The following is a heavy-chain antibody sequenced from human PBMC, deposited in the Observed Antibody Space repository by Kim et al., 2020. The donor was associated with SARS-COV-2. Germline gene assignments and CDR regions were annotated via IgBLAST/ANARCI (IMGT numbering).Heavy chain of an antibody. J-gene: IGHJ6*02. V-gene: IGHV4-34*01. Sequence: LKSRVTISVDTSKNQFSLKLRSVTAADTAVYYCAREILLWFGEPKGRMDVWGQGTTVTVSS. CDR3: AREILLWFGEPKGRMDV. D-gene: IGHD3-10*01.